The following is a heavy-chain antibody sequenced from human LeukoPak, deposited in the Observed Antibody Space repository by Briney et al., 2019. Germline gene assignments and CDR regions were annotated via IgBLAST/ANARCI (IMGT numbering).Heavy chain of an antibody. V-gene: IGHV3-7*01. CDR3: ARDLSVGPHRWFDC. J-gene: IGHJ4*02. CDR1: GFTFSSYW. Sequence: GGSLRLSCAASGFTFSSYWMTWVRQAPGKGLEWVANIKHDGGEKYYVDSVKGRFTISRDNAKNSLYLQMNSLGMEDTAVYYCARDLSVGPHRWFDCWGRGTLVTVSS. CDR2: IKHDGGEK. D-gene: IGHD1-26*01.